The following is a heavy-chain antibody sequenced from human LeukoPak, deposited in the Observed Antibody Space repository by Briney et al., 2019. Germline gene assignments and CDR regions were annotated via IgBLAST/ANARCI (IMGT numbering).Heavy chain of an antibody. CDR3: ARDSRPYTVTTSYYFDY. J-gene: IGHJ4*02. CDR1: GFTFNNYW. CDR2: INQDGSEK. V-gene: IGHV3-7*01. Sequence: TGGFLRLSCAASGFTFNNYWMSWLRQAPGKGLEWVANINQDGSEKHSVDSVKGRFTVSRDNAKNSLYLQMNSLRVEDTAVYYCARDSRPYTVTTSYYFDYWGQGTLVTVSS. D-gene: IGHD4-17*01.